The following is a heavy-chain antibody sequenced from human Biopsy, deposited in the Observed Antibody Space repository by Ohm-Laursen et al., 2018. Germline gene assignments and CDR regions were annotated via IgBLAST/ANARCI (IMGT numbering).Heavy chain of an antibody. CDR3: ARDHGSGWTDY. J-gene: IGHJ4*02. Sequence: GTLSLTCSVSGYSMSTYYWSWIRQSPGKGLEWIGHIYYSGSTNYNPSLQSRVVMSVDTSKNQFSLRLNSVTAADTATYYCARDHGSGWTDYWGQGTLVTVSS. D-gene: IGHD6-19*01. CDR2: IYYSGST. CDR1: GYSMSTYY. V-gene: IGHV4-59*01.